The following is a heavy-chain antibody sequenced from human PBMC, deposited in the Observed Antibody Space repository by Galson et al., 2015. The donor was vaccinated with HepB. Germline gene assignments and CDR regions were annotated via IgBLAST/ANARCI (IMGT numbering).Heavy chain of an antibody. Sequence: SVKVSCKASGYMFFTYPIIWVRQAPGQGLEWLGWINTSNKSPTYAHGFTGRFVFSLDMSVSTAYLQINSLRPYDSAVYYCARVPNIFSGRGPVDHWGQGTLVTVSS. D-gene: IGHD3-9*01. CDR1: GYMFFTYP. J-gene: IGHJ4*02. V-gene: IGHV7-4-1*02. CDR3: ARVPNIFSGRGPVDH. CDR2: INTSNKSP.